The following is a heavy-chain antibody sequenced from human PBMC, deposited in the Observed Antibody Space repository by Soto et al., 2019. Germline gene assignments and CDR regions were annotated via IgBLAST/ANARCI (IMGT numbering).Heavy chain of an antibody. CDR1: GFTVSSNY. Sequence: GGSLRLSCAASGFTVSSNYMSWVRQAPGKGLEWVSVIYSGGSTYYADSVKGRFTISRDNSKNTLYLQMNSLRAEDTAVYYCARVRLEYYDSSVGAFDIWGQGTMVTVSS. V-gene: IGHV3-66*01. J-gene: IGHJ3*02. D-gene: IGHD3-22*01. CDR3: ARVRLEYYDSSVGAFDI. CDR2: IYSGGST.